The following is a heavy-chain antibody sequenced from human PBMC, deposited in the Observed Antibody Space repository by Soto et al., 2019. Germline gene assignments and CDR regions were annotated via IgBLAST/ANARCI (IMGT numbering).Heavy chain of an antibody. J-gene: IGHJ4*02. CDR1: GYSFTTYW. Sequence: GESLKISCKASGYSFTTYWIHWVRQMPGKALEGMGIIYPGDSDTRYSPSFQGQVTISADKPISTAYRQCSSLTASDSAMFYGARKDIAGNSVDFWGQGTLVTVSS. V-gene: IGHV5-51*01. CDR3: ARKDIAGNSVDF. D-gene: IGHD6-13*01. CDR2: IYPGDSDT.